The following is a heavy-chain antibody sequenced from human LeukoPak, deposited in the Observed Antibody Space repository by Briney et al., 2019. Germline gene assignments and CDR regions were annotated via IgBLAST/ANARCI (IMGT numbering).Heavy chain of an antibody. V-gene: IGHV1-18*01. CDR2: ISAYNGNT. CDR3: AADKSYSGSYWFDP. D-gene: IGHD1-26*01. Sequence: ASVKVSCKASGHTFTSYGISWVRRAPGQGLEWMGWISAYNGNTNYAQKLQGRVTMTTDTSTSTAYMELRSLRSDDTAVYYCAADKSYSGSYWFDPWGQGTLVTVSS. J-gene: IGHJ5*02. CDR1: GHTFTSYG.